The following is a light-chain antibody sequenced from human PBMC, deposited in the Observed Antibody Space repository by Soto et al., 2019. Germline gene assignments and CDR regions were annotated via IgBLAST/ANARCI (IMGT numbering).Light chain of an antibody. J-gene: IGKJ1*01. CDR2: DAS. CDR1: QSLNTR. V-gene: IGKV1-5*01. CDR3: QQTYSNLWT. Sequence: MQLTQSPSTLSGSVGDRVTSTGRASQSLNTRLAWYQQKPGKAPKLLIYDASTLESGVPSRFSGRGSGTDFTLTINNLQREDFADYFCQQTYSNLWTFGQGTKVDIK.